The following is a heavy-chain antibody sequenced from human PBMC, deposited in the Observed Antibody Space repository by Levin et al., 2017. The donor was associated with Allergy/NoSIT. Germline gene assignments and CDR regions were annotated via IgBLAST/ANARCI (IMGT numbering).Heavy chain of an antibody. D-gene: IGHD4-23*01. V-gene: IGHV3-21*01. CDR1: GFTFSPYS. Sequence: SCAASGFTFSPYSMNWVRQAPGKGLEWVASISSTGSYIYYRDSVKGRFTISRDNAKNSLYLEMNSLRAEDTAIYYCASEPERWKCFDPWGQGTLVTVSS. J-gene: IGHJ5*02. CDR3: ASEPERWKCFDP. CDR2: ISSTGSYI.